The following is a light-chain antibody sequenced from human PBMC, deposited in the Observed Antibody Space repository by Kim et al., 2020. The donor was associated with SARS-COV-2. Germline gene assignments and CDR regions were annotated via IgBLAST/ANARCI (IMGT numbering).Light chain of an antibody. V-gene: IGKV3-20*01. CDR1: QTVTSNY. J-gene: IGKJ1*01. CDR2: GAS. CDR3: QQNGSSPAT. Sequence: SPGERAPLSCRASQTVTSNYFAWYQHKPGQAPRLLIYGASSRATGISDRCSGSGAGADFTLTISRLEAEDFAVYYCQQNGSSPATFGQGTKVDIK.